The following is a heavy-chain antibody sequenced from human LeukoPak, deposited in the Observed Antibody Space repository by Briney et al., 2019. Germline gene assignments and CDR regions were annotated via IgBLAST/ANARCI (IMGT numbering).Heavy chain of an antibody. CDR3: ARDISLNYDFWSGYYIGEAYFDY. J-gene: IGHJ4*02. CDR1: GFTFGDYA. CDR2: IRSKSYGGTP. V-gene: IGHV3-49*03. D-gene: IGHD3-3*01. Sequence: GGSLRLSCTASGFTFGDYAMSWFSQAQEKGLEWVGFIRSKSYGGTPEYAASVKGRFTISRDDSKSIAYLQMNSLKTEDTAVYYCARDISLNYDFWSGYYIGEAYFDYWGQGTLVTVSS.